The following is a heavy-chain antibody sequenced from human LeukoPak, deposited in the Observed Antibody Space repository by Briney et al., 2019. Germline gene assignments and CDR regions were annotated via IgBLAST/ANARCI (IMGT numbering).Heavy chain of an antibody. CDR2: ISSSGSTI. CDR3: ARAEGLVVVAATIDY. Sequence: PGGSLRLSCAASGFTFSDYYMSWIRQAPGQGLEWVSYISSSGSTIYYADSVKGRFTISRDNAKNSLYLQMNRLRAEDTAVYYCARAEGLVVVAATIDYWGQGTLVTVSS. J-gene: IGHJ4*02. CDR1: GFTFSDYY. V-gene: IGHV3-11*04. D-gene: IGHD2-15*01.